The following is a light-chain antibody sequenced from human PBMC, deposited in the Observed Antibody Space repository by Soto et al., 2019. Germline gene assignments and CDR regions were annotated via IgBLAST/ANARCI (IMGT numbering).Light chain of an antibody. CDR2: KVS. Sequence: DIVLTQTPLSSPVTLGQPASISCRSSQSLVHSDGNTYLSWFHQRPGQPPRLLIDKVSNRFSGVPDRFSRSGAGTDFTLKISRVEAEDVGIYFCMQATQYRPYTFGHGTKLEIK. CDR1: QSLVHSDGNTY. J-gene: IGKJ2*01. V-gene: IGKV2-24*01. CDR3: MQATQYRPYT.